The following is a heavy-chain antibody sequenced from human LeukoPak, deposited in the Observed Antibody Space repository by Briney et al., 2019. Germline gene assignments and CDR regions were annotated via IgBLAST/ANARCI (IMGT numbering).Heavy chain of an antibody. CDR2: LSGSGGST. CDR3: AKTTMVRGVDVNWFDP. D-gene: IGHD3-10*01. V-gene: IGHV3-23*01. Sequence: PGGSLRLSCAASGFTFSSYAMSWVRQAPGKGLEWVSALSGSGGSTYYADSVKGRFTISRDNSKNTLYLHMNSLRAEDTAVYYCAKTTMVRGVDVNWFDPWGQGTLVTVSS. CDR1: GFTFSSYA. J-gene: IGHJ5*02.